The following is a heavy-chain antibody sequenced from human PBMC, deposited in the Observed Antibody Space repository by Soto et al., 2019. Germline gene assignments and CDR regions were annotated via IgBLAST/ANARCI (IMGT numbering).Heavy chain of an antibody. D-gene: IGHD3-10*01. CDR1: GGSISSGGYY. Sequence: QVQLQESGPGLVKPSQTLSLTCTVSGGSISSGGYYWSWIRQHPGKGLEWIGYIYYSGSTYYNPSLKSSVTISVDTSKNQFSLKLSSVTAADTAVYYCARGVRLVRGATYYYYYYMDVWGKGTTVTVSS. V-gene: IGHV4-31*03. CDR3: ARGVRLVRGATYYYYYYMDV. CDR2: IYYSGST. J-gene: IGHJ6*03.